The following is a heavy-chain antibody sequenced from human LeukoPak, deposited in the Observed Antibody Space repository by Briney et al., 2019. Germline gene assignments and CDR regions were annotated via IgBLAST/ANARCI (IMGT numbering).Heavy chain of an antibody. V-gene: IGHV3-23*01. J-gene: IGHJ3*02. CDR2: ITGDATST. Sequence: GGSLRLSCAASGFTFSTYGMHWVRQAPGKGLEWVSGITGDATSTYYSDSVKGRFTVSRDNSKNTLYLHMNSLSAEDTAVYYCARDFPSLIAAAGKDAFDIWGQGTMVTVSS. D-gene: IGHD6-13*01. CDR1: GFTFSTYG. CDR3: ARDFPSLIAAAGKDAFDI.